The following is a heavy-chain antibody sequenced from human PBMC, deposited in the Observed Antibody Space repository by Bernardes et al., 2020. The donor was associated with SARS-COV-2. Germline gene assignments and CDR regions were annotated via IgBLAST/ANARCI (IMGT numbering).Heavy chain of an antibody. CDR3: ARRRYGDFGVDV. CDR2: IYPGDSDT. J-gene: IGHJ6*02. D-gene: IGHD4-17*01. CDR1: DYTFTNYW. Sequence: ALTLSCKGSDYTFTNYWIGWVRQMPGTGLEWMGIIYPGDSDTKYSPSFQGRVTISADKSVNTAYLQWSSLKASDTAIYYCARRRYGDFGVDVWGQGTTVTVSS. V-gene: IGHV5-51*01.